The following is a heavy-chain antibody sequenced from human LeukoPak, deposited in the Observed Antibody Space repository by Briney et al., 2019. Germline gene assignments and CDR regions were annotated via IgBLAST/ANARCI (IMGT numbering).Heavy chain of an antibody. Sequence: ASEPLSLPCTVSGGSISSCYWSWIRHPPGKGLEWIGYIYYSGSTNYNPSLKSRVTISVDTSKNQFSLKLSSVTAADTAVYYCARSSDIVVVPAAPPLDYWGQGTLVTVSS. V-gene: IGHV4-59*01. CDR2: IYYSGST. J-gene: IGHJ4*02. CDR3: ARSSDIVVVPAAPPLDY. CDR1: GGSISSCY. D-gene: IGHD2-2*01.